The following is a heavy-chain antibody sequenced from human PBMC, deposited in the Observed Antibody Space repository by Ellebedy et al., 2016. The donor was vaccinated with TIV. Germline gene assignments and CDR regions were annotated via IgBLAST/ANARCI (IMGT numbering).Heavy chain of an antibody. CDR3: ARDAGAYGGNYDY. Sequence: GESLKISCVASGFTINTYTMDWVRQAPGKGLEWVSSMSSRSSYIFYADSVKGRFTISRDTAKNSLYLQMNSLRAEDTAIYYCARDAGAYGGNYDYWGQGTLVTVSS. CDR1: GFTINTYT. J-gene: IGHJ4*02. CDR2: MSSRSSYI. V-gene: IGHV3-21*01. D-gene: IGHD4-23*01.